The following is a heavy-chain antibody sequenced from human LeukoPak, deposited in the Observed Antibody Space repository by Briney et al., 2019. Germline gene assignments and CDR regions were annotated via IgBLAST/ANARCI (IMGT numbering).Heavy chain of an antibody. J-gene: IGHJ4*02. CDR3: ARGRGGSSDY. D-gene: IGHD2-15*01. Sequence: SETLSLTCTVSGYSISTGYYWDWIRQPPGKGLEWIGYIYYSGSTNYNPSLKSRVTISVDTSKNQFSLKLSSVTAADTAVCYCARGRGGSSDYWGQGTLVTVSS. CDR1: GYSISTGYY. V-gene: IGHV4-61*01. CDR2: IYYSGST.